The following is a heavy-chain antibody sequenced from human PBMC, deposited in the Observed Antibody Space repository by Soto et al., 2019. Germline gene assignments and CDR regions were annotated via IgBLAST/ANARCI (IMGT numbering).Heavy chain of an antibody. CDR2: ISYDGSNK. CDR1: GFTFSSYG. CDR3: AKERSGFGELLD. J-gene: IGHJ4*02. D-gene: IGHD3-10*01. V-gene: IGHV3-30*18. Sequence: QVQLVESGGGVVQPGRSLRLSCAASGFTFSSYGMHWVRQAPGKGLEWVAVISYDGSNKYYADSVKGRFTISRDNSKNTLYLQMNSLRAEETAVYYCAKERSGFGELLDWGQGTLVTVSS.